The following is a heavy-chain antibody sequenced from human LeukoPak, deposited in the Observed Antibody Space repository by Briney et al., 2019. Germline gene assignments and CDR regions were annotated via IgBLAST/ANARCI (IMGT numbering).Heavy chain of an antibody. V-gene: IGHV5-51*01. CDR1: GYSFTSYW. D-gene: IGHD6-19*01. J-gene: IGHJ4*02. Sequence: GESLKISCKGSGYSFTSYWIGWVRQMPGKGLEWMGIIYPGDSDTKYSPSFQGQVTISADKSISTAYLQWSRLKASDTAMYYCARHRAVAEFDYWGQGTLVTVSS. CDR3: ARHRAVAEFDY. CDR2: IYPGDSDT.